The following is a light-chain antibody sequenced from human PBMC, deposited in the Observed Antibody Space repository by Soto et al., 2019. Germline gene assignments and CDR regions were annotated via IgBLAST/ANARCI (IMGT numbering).Light chain of an antibody. CDR2: SNN. CDR3: AAWYDSLNGFRV. J-gene: IGLJ1*01. Sequence: QSVLTQPPSASGTPGQRVTISCSGSSSNIGSNTVNWYQQLPGTAPKLLIYSNNQRPSGVPDRFSGSKSGTSASLAISGLQYEDEDDYYCAAWYDSLNGFRVFGTGTKLTVL. V-gene: IGLV1-44*01. CDR1: SSNIGSNT.